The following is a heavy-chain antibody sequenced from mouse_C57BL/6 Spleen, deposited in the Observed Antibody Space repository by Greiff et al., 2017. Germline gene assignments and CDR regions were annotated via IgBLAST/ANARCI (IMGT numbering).Heavy chain of an antibody. CDR2: INYDGSST. J-gene: IGHJ1*03. CDR1: GFTFSDYY. D-gene: IGHD1-1*01. Sequence: EVNVVESEGGLVQPGSSMKLSCTASGFTFSDYYMAWVRQVPEKGLEWVANINYDGSSTYYLDSLKSRFIISRDNAKNILYLQMSSLKSEDTATYYCARDGSSPHWYFDVWGTGTTVTVSS. V-gene: IGHV5-16*01. CDR3: ARDGSSPHWYFDV.